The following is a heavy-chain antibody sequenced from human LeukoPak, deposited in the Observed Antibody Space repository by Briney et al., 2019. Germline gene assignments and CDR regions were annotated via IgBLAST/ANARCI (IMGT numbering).Heavy chain of an antibody. CDR1: GFTFSNYA. V-gene: IGHV3-23*01. CDR2: VSGSGDRT. D-gene: IGHD3-9*01. Sequence: GGSLRLSCAASGFTFSNYAMSWVRQAPGKGLEWISAVSGSGDRTYYAGSVKGRFTISRDNSKNIVYLRMNSLRAEDTAVYYCARSSYDFLTGSPLLNSFDYWGQGTLVTVSS. CDR3: ARSSYDFLTGSPLLNSFDY. J-gene: IGHJ4*02.